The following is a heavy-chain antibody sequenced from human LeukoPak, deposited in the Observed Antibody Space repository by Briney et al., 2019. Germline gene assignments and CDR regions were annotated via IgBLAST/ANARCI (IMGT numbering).Heavy chain of an antibody. Sequence: SETLSLTCTVSGGFISSYYWSWIRQPPGKGLEWIAFINYSGRTKYNPSLQSRVSVSLDTSKNHFSLQVRSVTAADTAVYYCAREAYSSSGYMDVWGKGTTVTVSS. J-gene: IGHJ6*03. V-gene: IGHV4-59*12. CDR2: INYSGRT. CDR3: AREAYSSSGYMDV. D-gene: IGHD6-13*01. CDR1: GGFISSYY.